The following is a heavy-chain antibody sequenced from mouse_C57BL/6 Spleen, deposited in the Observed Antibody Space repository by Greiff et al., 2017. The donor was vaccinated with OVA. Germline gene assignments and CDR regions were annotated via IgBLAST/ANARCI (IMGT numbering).Heavy chain of an antibody. CDR1: GYAFSSSW. V-gene: IGHV1-82*01. CDR3: ARSPYDYDDY. Sequence: QVQLQQSGPELVKPGASVKISCKASGYAFSSSWLKWVKQRPGKGLEWIGRIYPGDGDTNYNGKFKGKATLTADKSSSTAYMQLSSLTSEDSAVYFCARSPYDYDDYWGQGTTLTVSS. CDR2: IYPGDGDT. D-gene: IGHD2-4*01. J-gene: IGHJ2*01.